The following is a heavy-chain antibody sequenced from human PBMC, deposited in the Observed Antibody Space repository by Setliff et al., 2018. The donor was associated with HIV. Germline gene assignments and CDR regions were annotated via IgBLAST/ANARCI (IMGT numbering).Heavy chain of an antibody. CDR3: ASAASQTGYGDYDSPRIYYYYYMDV. CDR1: GGTFSSYT. CDR2: IIPILGIA. V-gene: IGHV1-69*02. D-gene: IGHD4-17*01. Sequence: PGASVKVSCKASGGTFSSYTISWVRQAPGQGLEWMGRIIPILGIANYAQKFLGRVTITADKSTSTAYMELSSLRSEDTAVYYCASAASQTGYGDYDSPRIYYYYYMDVWGKGTTVTVSS. J-gene: IGHJ6*03.